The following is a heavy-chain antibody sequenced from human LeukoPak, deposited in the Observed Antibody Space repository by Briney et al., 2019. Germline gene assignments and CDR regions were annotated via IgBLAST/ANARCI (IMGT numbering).Heavy chain of an antibody. CDR3: ARDPYSGNYGDYYYYYMDV. V-gene: IGHV3-21*01. CDR1: GFTFSSYN. Sequence: GSLRLSCAASGFTFSSYNMNWVRQAPGKGLEWVSSITSTSSYIYYADSVKGRFTISRDNARNSLYLQMNSLRAEDTAVYYCARDPYSGNYGDYYYYYMDVWGKGTTVTISS. D-gene: IGHD1-26*01. J-gene: IGHJ6*03. CDR2: ITSTSSYI.